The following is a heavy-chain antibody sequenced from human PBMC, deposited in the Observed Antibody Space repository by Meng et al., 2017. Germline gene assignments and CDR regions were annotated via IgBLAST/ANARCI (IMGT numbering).Heavy chain of an antibody. V-gene: IGHV3-30*07. D-gene: IGHD6-13*01. CDR2: ISYDGSNK. J-gene: IGHJ5*02. CDR3: AMSSSWYSSGWFDP. CDR1: GFTFSSYA. Sequence: VESGGGCVQPGRSLRLSCAASGFTFSSYARHWVRQAPGKGLEWVAVISYDGSNKYYADSVKGRFTISRDNAKNSLYLQMNSLRAEDTAVYYCAMSSSWYSSGWFDPWGQGTLVTVSS.